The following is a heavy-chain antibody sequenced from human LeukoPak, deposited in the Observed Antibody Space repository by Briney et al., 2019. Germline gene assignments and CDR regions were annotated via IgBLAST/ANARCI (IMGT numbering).Heavy chain of an antibody. V-gene: IGHV3-48*01. CDR3: ARGPPLFDP. J-gene: IGHJ5*02. CDR2: ICTDGSTV. CDR1: GFTFSSYD. Sequence: GGSLRLSCAASGFTFSSYDMTWVRQAPGKGLEWISYICTDGSTVYYADSVKGRFTISRDNAHNSLYLQMSSLRVEDTAVYYCARGPPLFDPWGQGTLVAVSS.